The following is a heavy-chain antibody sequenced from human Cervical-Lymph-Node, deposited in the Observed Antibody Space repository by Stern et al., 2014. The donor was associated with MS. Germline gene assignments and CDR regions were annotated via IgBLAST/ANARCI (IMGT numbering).Heavy chain of an antibody. Sequence: VQLVQSGAEVKKPGASVKVSCKASGYTFTRYYIHWVRQAPGQGLEWMGIINPSRSSTSYAQKFQGRVTMTRDTSTSTVYMELSSLRSEDTAVYYCAREGAGGTIVYYFDYWGQGTLVTVSS. CDR2: INPSRSST. CDR3: AREGAGGTIVYYFDY. CDR1: GYTFTRYY. V-gene: IGHV1-46*03. D-gene: IGHD1-1*01. J-gene: IGHJ4*02.